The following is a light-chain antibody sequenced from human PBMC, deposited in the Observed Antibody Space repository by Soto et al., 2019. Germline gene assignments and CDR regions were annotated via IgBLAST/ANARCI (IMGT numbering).Light chain of an antibody. Sequence: QSVLTQPRSVSGSPGQSVTISCTGTSTDVGGCNVVSWYHQHPGKAPKFMIYDVTKRPSGVPDRFSGSKSGNTASLAISGLQAEDEADYYCCSYVGSYTSYVFGTGTKVTVL. CDR2: DVT. V-gene: IGLV2-11*01. CDR1: STDVGGCNV. CDR3: CSYVGSYTSYV. J-gene: IGLJ1*01.